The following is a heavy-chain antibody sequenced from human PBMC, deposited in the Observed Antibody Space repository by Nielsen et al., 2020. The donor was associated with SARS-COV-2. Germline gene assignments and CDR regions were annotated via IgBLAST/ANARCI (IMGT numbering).Heavy chain of an antibody. V-gene: IGHV3-48*04. CDR1: GFTFSSYS. CDR2: ISSSSSTI. Sequence: GESLKISCAASGFTFSSYSMNWVRQAPGKGLEWVSYISSSSSTIYYADSVKGRFTISRDNAKNSLYLQMNSLRAEDTAVYYCARASITLGGVIVPFDYWGQGALVTVSS. D-gene: IGHD3-16*02. CDR3: ARASITLGGVIVPFDY. J-gene: IGHJ4*02.